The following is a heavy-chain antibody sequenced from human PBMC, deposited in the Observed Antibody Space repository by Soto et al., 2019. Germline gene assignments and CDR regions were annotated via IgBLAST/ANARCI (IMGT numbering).Heavy chain of an antibody. Sequence: QVQLQESGPGLVKPSQTLSLTCTVSGGSISSGGYYWSWIRQHPGKGLEWIGYIYYSGSTYYNPSIKCRVNISGSTAKYPSPLELGAVTAADAAGYYCARAGGGGYGDYVRGLWYFDLWGRGTLVTVSS. V-gene: IGHV4-31*03. D-gene: IGHD4-17*01. CDR3: ARAGGGGYGDYVRGLWYFDL. CDR1: GGSISSGGYY. J-gene: IGHJ2*01. CDR2: IYYSGST.